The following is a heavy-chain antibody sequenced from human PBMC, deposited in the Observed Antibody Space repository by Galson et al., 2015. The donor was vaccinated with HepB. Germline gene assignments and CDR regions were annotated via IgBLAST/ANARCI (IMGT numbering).Heavy chain of an antibody. CDR2: INTHNGDT. J-gene: IGHJ5*02. CDR1: GYKFANFG. V-gene: IGHV1-18*01. Sequence: SVKVSCKGSGYKFANFGISWVRQAPRQGLEWMGWINTHNGDTNYARKFLGRVTMTTDTSTSTAYMELRNLRYDDTALYYCANDYAVTTKSWFDPCGQGTLVTVSS. D-gene: IGHD4-17*01. CDR3: ANDYAVTTKSWFDP.